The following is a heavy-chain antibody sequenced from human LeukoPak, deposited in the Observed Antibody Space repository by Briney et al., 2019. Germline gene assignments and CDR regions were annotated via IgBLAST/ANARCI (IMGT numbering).Heavy chain of an antibody. CDR2: TYYRSTWYN. CDR1: GDSVSSNSVT. V-gene: IGHV6-1*01. D-gene: IGHD2-2*01. CDR3: ARRLTQYDCFDP. J-gene: IGHJ5*02. Sequence: SQTLSLTCAISGDSVSSNSVTWNWIRQSPSRGLKWLGRTYYRSTWYNDYAVSVRGRITVNPDTSKNQFSLHLNSVTPEDTAVYYCARRLTQYDCFDPWGQRILVTVSS.